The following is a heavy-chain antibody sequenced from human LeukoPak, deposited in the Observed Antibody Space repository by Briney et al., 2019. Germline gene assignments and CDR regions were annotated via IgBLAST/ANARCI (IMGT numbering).Heavy chain of an antibody. J-gene: IGHJ4*02. CDR2: ISNNGGYT. V-gene: IGHV3-23*01. Sequence: GGSLRLSCAASGFTFSSSAMSWVRQAPGKGLEWVSAISNNGGYTYYADSVQGRFTISRDNSQSTLCLQMNSLRAEDTAVYYCAKQLGYCSDGSCYFPYWGQGTLVTVSS. CDR3: AKQLGYCSDGSCYFPY. D-gene: IGHD2-15*01. CDR1: GFTFSSSA.